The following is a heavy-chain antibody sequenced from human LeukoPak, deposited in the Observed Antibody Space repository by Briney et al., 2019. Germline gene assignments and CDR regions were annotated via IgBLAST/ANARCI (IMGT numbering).Heavy chain of an antibody. Sequence: ASVKVSCKASGYTFVNFGLIWVRQAPGQGLEWMGWISPENGDTNYAQTFQDRVTMTTDTSTNTAYMELRSLTSDDTAVYYCARGSSYGFSMGYWGQGTLVTVSS. CDR1: GYTFVNFG. V-gene: IGHV1-18*01. CDR2: ISPENGDT. CDR3: ARGSSYGFSMGY. D-gene: IGHD3-16*01. J-gene: IGHJ4*02.